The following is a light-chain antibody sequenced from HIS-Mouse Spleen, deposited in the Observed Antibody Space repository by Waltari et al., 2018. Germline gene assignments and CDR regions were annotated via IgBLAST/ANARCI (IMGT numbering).Light chain of an antibody. V-gene: IGKV1-5*03. CDR3: QQYNSYRWT. CDR2: KAS. J-gene: IGKJ1*01. CDR1: QSISSW. Sequence: DIQMTQSPSTLSASVGDRVPITCRASQSISSWLAWYQQKPGKAPKLLIYKASSLESGVPSRFSGSGSGTEFTLTISSLQPDDFATYYCQQYNSYRWTFGQGTKVEIK.